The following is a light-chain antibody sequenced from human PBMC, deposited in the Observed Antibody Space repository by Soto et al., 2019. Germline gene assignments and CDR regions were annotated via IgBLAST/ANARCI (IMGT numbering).Light chain of an antibody. J-gene: IGKJ5*01. CDR2: GAS. Sequence: EIVMTQSPATLSVSPGERATLSCRASQSVSSKVGWYQQKPGQAPRLLIYGASTRATGITARFSGSGSGTDFTLTISSLQSEDSAVYYCQQYNSWPPFTFGQGTRLEIK. CDR1: QSVSSK. CDR3: QQYNSWPPFT. V-gene: IGKV3-15*01.